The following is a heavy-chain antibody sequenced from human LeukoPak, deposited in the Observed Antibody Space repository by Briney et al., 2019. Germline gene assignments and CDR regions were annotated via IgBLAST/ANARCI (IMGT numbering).Heavy chain of an antibody. J-gene: IGHJ4*02. CDR3: ASVTYSSRTDFDY. V-gene: IGHV1-2*02. Sequence: ASVKVSCKASGYTFTDYYVHWVRQAPGQGLECMGWIYPSTGGTNYAQNFQGRVTMTRDTSINTAYMELSRLTSDDTAIYYCASVTYSSRTDFDYWGQGTLVTVSS. CDR2: IYPSTGGT. CDR1: GYTFTDYY. D-gene: IGHD6-13*01.